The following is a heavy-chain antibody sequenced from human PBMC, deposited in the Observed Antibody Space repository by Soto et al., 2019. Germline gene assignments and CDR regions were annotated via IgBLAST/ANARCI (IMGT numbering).Heavy chain of an antibody. V-gene: IGHV2-5*02. J-gene: IGHJ6*02. Sequence: QITLKESGPTLVKPTQTLTLTCTFSGFSLSTSGEGVGWIRQPPGLSLEWLALIFWDDDKRYSPSLKSRLTISKDTSKNQVVVTMTNMDPVDTATYYCGHRSKTSGMDVWGQGATVAVSS. CDR2: IFWDDDK. CDR3: GHRSKTSGMDV. CDR1: GFSLSTSGEG.